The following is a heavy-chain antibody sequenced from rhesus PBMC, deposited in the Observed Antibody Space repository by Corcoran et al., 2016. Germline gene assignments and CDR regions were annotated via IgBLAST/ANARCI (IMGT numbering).Heavy chain of an antibody. CDR2: FDPEDGEA. V-gene: IGHV1-111*02. D-gene: IGHD1-44*02. Sequence: EVQLVQSGAEVKKPGASVKISCKASGYTFTDYYLHWVRQAPGKGLEWMGRFDPEDGEAIHAQKIQDRVTITADTSTDTAYMELSSLISEDTAVYYCATDARGGSYSVDYWGQGVLVTVSS. CDR3: ATDARGGSYSVDY. J-gene: IGHJ4*01. CDR1: GYTFTDYY.